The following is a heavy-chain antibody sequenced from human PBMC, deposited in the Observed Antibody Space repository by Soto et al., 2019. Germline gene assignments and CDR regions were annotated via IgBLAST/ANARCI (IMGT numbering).Heavy chain of an antibody. CDR2: IKSKTDGGTT. J-gene: IGHJ6*02. Sequence: WIRQPPGKGLEWVGRIKSKTDGGTTDYAAPVKGRFTISRDDSKNTLYLQMNSLKTEDTAVYYCPLPPSYGMDVWGQGTTVTVSS. CDR3: PLPPSYGMDV. V-gene: IGHV3-15*07.